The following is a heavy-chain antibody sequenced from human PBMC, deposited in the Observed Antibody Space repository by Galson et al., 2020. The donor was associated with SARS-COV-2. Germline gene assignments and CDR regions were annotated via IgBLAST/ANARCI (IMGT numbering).Heavy chain of an antibody. Sequence: SETLSLTCTVSGGSISSSSYYWGWIRQPPGKGLEWIGSIYYSGSTYYNPSLKSRVTISVDTSKNQFSLKLSSVTAADTAVYYCARRGDTSSSWYFTEYYFDYWGQGTLVTVSS. V-gene: IGHV4-39*01. J-gene: IGHJ4*02. CDR3: ARRGDTSSSWYFTEYYFDY. D-gene: IGHD6-13*01. CDR2: IYYSGST. CDR1: GGSISSSSYY.